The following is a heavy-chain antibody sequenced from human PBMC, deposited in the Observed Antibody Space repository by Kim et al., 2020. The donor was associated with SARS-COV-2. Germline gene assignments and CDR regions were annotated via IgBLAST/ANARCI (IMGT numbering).Heavy chain of an antibody. V-gene: IGHV3-74*01. Sequence: YADSVRGRFTRSRDNGKHMVYLEMSSLGAEDTAVYCCVKGGNYIYNLMDVWGQGTTVTVSS. D-gene: IGHD1-1*01. J-gene: IGHJ6*02. CDR3: VKGGNYIYNLMDV.